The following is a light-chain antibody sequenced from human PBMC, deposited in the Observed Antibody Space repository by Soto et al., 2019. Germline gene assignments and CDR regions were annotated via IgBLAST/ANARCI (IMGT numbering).Light chain of an antibody. CDR3: QHYNSYSEA. V-gene: IGKV1-5*03. CDR1: QTISSW. J-gene: IGKJ1*01. CDR2: KAS. Sequence: DIQMTQSPSTLSASVGGTVTVTGRASQTISSWLAWFQQRPGRAPKFLIYKASSLESGVPSRFSGSGSGTEFTLTISSLQPDDFATYYCQHYNSYSEAFGQGTKVDIK.